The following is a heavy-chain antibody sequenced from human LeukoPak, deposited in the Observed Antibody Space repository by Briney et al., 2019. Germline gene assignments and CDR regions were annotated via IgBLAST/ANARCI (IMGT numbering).Heavy chain of an antibody. J-gene: IGHJ5*02. CDR1: GGSISSSSYY. V-gene: IGHV4-39*07. CDR3: AGDQGSSPGDWFDP. Sequence: SETLSLTCTVSGGSISSSSYYWGWTRQPPGKGLEWIGSIYYSGSTYYNPSLKSRVTISVDTSKNQFSLKLSSVTAADTAVYHCAGDQGSSPGDWFDPWGQGTLVTVSS. CDR2: IYYSGST. D-gene: IGHD1-26*01.